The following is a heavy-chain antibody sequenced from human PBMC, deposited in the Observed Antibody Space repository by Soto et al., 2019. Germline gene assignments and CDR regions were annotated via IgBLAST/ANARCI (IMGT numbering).Heavy chain of an antibody. CDR1: GYTFTSYG. CDR3: ARVRKVAVAGLNWFDP. J-gene: IGHJ5*02. V-gene: IGHV1-18*01. CDR2: ISAYNGNT. Sequence: ASVKVSCKASGYTFTSYGISWVRQAPGQGLEWMGWISAYNGNTNYAQKLQGRVTMTTDTSTSTAYMELRSLRSDDTAVYYCARVRKVAVAGLNWFDPWGQGTLVTVSS. D-gene: IGHD6-19*01.